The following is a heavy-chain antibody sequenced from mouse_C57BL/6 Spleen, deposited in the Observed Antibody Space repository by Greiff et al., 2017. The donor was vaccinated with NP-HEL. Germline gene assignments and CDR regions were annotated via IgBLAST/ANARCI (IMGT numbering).Heavy chain of an antibody. D-gene: IGHD1-1*01. V-gene: IGHV1-50*01. CDR1: GYTFTSYW. CDR3: ANYYGSSYPGY. Sequence: QVQLQQPGAELVKPGASVKLSCKASGYTFTSYWMQWVKQRPGQGLEWIGEIDPSDSYTNYNQKFKGKATLTVDTSSSTAYMQLSSLTSEDSAVYYCANYYGSSYPGYWGQGTTLTVSS. J-gene: IGHJ2*01. CDR2: IDPSDSYT.